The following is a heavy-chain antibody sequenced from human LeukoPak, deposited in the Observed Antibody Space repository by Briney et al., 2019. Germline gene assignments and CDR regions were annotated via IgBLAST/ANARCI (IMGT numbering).Heavy chain of an antibody. J-gene: IGHJ4*02. CDR2: IKSDCNGRTS. V-gene: IGHV3-15*01. CDR3: VTEGGSRWYGQFDC. Sequence: GGSLRLSCAASGFTFSNRWMSWVRQAPGKGLVWVGLIKSDCNGRTSDYAAPVRGRVTISRDDSKNILYLQMNSLQTEATYEYYFVTEGGSRWYGQFDCWRQGTLVTVPS. D-gene: IGHD6-19*01. CDR1: GFTFSNRW.